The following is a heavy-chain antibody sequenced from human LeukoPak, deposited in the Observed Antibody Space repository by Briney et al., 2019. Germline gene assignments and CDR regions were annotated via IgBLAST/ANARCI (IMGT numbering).Heavy chain of an antibody. CDR1: GFTFSSYA. D-gene: IGHD2-2*01. V-gene: IGHV3-30*18. CDR2: ISYDGSNK. CDR3: AKPTDCSSTSCYPDY. J-gene: IGHJ4*02. Sequence: GRSLRLSCAASGFTFSSYAMHWVRQAPGKGLEWVAVISYDGSNKYYADSVKGRFTISRDNSKNTLYLQMNSLRAEDTAVYYCAKPTDCSSTSCYPDYWGQGTLVTVSS.